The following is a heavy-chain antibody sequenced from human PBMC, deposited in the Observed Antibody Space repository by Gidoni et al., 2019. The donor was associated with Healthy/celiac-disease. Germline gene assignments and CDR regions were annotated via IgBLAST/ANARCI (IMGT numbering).Heavy chain of an antibody. CDR1: GFSLSTSGVG. CDR2: IYWNDDK. D-gene: IGHD3-22*01. CDR3: ADYDSSGYYSRAFDY. V-gene: IGHV2-5*01. Sequence: QITLKESGPTLVKPTQTLPLTCTFSGFSLSTSGVGVGWIRQPPGKALEWLALIYWNDDKRYSPSLKSRLTITKDTSKNQVVLTMTNMDPVDTATYYCADYDSSGYYSRAFDYWGQGTLVTVSS. J-gene: IGHJ4*02.